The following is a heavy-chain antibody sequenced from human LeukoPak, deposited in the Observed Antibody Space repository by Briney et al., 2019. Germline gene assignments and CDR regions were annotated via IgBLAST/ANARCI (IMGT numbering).Heavy chain of an antibody. CDR3: ASILQDY. Sequence: SETLFPTCAVYGGSFSGYYWSWIRQPPGKGLEWIGEINHSGSTNYNPSLKSRVTISVDTSKNQFSLKLSSVTAADTAVYYCASILQDYWGQGTLVTVSS. V-gene: IGHV4-34*01. D-gene: IGHD2-15*01. CDR1: GGSFSGYY. J-gene: IGHJ4*02. CDR2: INHSGST.